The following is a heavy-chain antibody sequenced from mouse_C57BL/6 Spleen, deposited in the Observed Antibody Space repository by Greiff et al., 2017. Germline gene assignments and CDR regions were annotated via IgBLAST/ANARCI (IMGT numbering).Heavy chain of an antibody. CDR3: TRGSLDY. Sequence: VQLQQSGAELVRPGASVKLSCTASGFNIKDDYMHWVKQRPEQGLEWIGWIDPENGDTEYASKFQGKATITADTSSNTAYLQLSSLTSEDTAVYYCTRGSLDYWGQGTTLTVSS. CDR1: GFNIKDDY. V-gene: IGHV14-4*01. D-gene: IGHD1-1*02. CDR2: IDPENGDT. J-gene: IGHJ2*01.